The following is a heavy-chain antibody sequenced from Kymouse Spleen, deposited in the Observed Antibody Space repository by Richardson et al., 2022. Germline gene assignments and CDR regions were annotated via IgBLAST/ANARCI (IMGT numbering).Heavy chain of an antibody. Sequence: EVQLVESGGGLVQPGGSLRLSCAASGFTFSSYWMHWVRQAPGKGLVWVSRINSDGSSTSYADSVKGRFTISRDNAKNTLYLQMNSLRAEDTAVYYCARGVTGTAYWYFDLWGRGTLVTVSS. D-gene: IGHD1-7*01. CDR1: GFTFSSYW. J-gene: IGHJ2*01. V-gene: IGHV3-74*01. CDR2: INSDGSST. CDR3: ARGVTGTAYWYFDL.